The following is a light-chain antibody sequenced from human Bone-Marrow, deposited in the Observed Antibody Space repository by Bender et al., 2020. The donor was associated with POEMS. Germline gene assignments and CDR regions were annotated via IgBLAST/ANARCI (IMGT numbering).Light chain of an antibody. Sequence: QSVLTQPPSASGTPGQRVTISCSGSNSNIGTNAVNWYQQFPGTAPKLLIYSDNQRPSGVPDRFPGSKSGNTASLTVSGLQVDDEADYYCSSYVGSNDHVIFGGGTKLTVL. CDR1: NSNIGTNA. J-gene: IGLJ2*01. CDR3: SSYVGSNDHVI. CDR2: SDN. V-gene: IGLV1-44*01.